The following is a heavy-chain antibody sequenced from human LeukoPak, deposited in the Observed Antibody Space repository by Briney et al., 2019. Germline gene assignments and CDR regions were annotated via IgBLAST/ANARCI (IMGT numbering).Heavy chain of an antibody. J-gene: IGHJ4*02. D-gene: IGHD5-12*01. Sequence: GGSLRLSCAASGFTFSDYYMTWIRQAPGQGLEWVSYIGSSSGVTYYGDSVKGRFTISRDNSKNTLYLQMNSLRAEDTAVYYCAKSGLGIYNYFDYWGQGTLVTVSS. V-gene: IGHV3-11*06. CDR1: GFTFSDYY. CDR2: IGSSSGVT. CDR3: AKSGLGIYNYFDY.